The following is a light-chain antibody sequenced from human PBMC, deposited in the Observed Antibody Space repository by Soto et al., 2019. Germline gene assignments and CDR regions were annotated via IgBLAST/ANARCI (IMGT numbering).Light chain of an antibody. CDR2: VNSDGSH. J-gene: IGLJ2*01. V-gene: IGLV4-69*01. Sequence: QPVLTQSPSASASPGASVKLTCTLSSGHTTYAIAWHQQQPEKGPRYLMKVNSDGSHSKGDGIPDRFSGSSSGAERYLIISSLQSEDEADYYCQTWGTGIVVFGGGTQLTVL. CDR1: SGHTTYA. CDR3: QTWGTGIVV.